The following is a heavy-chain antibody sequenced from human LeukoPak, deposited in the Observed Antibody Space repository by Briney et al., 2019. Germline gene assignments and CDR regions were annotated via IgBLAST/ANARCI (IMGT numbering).Heavy chain of an antibody. CDR3: AKGRPFDY. V-gene: IGHV3-9*01. CDR2: ISWNSRTI. CDR1: GFTFSSYW. Sequence: GGSLRLSCAASGFTFSSYWMSWVRQAPGKGLEWVSGISWNSRTIGYVDSVKGRFTISRDNAKNSLYLQMNSLRAEDTALYYCAKGRPFDYWGQGTLVTVSS. J-gene: IGHJ4*02.